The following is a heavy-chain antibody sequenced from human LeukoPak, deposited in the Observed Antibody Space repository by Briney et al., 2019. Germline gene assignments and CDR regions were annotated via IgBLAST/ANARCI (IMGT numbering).Heavy chain of an antibody. D-gene: IGHD2-8*01. V-gene: IGHV3-21*01. CDR3: ARDANSMAPFDY. Sequence: NWVRQAPGKXLEWVSSISSSSSYIYYADSVKGRFTISRDNAKNSLYLQMNSLRAEDTAVYYCARDANSMAPFDYWGQGTLVTVSS. CDR2: ISSSSSYI. J-gene: IGHJ4*02.